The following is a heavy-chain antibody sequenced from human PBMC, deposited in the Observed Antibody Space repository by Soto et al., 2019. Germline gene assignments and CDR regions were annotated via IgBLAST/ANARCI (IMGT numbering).Heavy chain of an antibody. D-gene: IGHD2-15*01. CDR1: VFTFIDYS. CDR3: ARRRGPERDCSVGSCYSRRDAFDI. CDR2: ISSSKNYI. J-gene: IGHJ3*02. Sequence: GGSLRLSCVSSVFTFIDYSMNWVRQAPGKGLEWVSSISSSKNYIYYADPLEGRFSISRDNTQNSLYLQMNSLRVEDTAVYYCARRRGPERDCSVGSCYSRRDAFDIWGQGSMVTVSS. V-gene: IGHV3-21*01.